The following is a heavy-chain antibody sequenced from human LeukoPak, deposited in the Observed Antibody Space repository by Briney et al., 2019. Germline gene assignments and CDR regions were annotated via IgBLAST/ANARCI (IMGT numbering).Heavy chain of an antibody. V-gene: IGHV6-1*01. D-gene: IGHD3-22*01. CDR3: ARRRYYDYTGFFVY. CDR1: GDSVFSNSAS. Sequence: SQTLSLTCAISGDSVFSNSASWNWFRQSPSRGLEWLGRTFYTSKWNNDYAVSVKSRITINPDTSKNHFSLQLNSVTPEDTAVYYCARRRYYDYTGFFVYWGQGTLVTVSS. J-gene: IGHJ4*02. CDR2: TFYTSKWNN.